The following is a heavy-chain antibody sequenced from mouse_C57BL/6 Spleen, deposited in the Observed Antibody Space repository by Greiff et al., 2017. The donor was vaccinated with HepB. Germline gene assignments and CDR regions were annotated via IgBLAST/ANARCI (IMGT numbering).Heavy chain of an antibody. CDR3: TRLPYYYGSSWYFDV. D-gene: IGHD1-1*01. CDR1: GFTFSDAW. Sequence: EVQVVESGGGLVQPGGSMKLSCAASGFTFSDAWMDWVRQSPEKGLEWVAEIRNKANNHATYYAESVKGRFTISRDDSKSSVYLQMNSLRAEDTGIYYCTRLPYYYGSSWYFDVWGTGTTVTVSS. CDR2: IRNKANNHAT. J-gene: IGHJ1*03. V-gene: IGHV6-6*01.